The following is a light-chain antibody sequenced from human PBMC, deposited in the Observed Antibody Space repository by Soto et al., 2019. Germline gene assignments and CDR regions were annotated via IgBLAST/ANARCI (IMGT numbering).Light chain of an antibody. CDR1: QSVSSSY. CDR3: QVGT. V-gene: IGKV3-20*01. CDR2: GAS. J-gene: IGKJ1*01. Sequence: EIVLTQSPGTLSLSPGERATLSCRASQSVSSSYLAWYQQKPGQAPGLLIYGASSRATGIPDRFSGSGSGTDFTLTISRLEPEDFAVYYCQVGTFGQG.